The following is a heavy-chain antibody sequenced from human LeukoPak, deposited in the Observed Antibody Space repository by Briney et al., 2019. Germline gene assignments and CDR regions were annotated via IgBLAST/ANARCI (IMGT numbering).Heavy chain of an antibody. J-gene: IGHJ4*02. CDR2: IIPILGIA. CDR1: GGTFSSYA. CDR3: ATWSSSSAGY. Sequence: ASVKVSCKASGGTFSSYAISWVRQAPGQGLEWMGRIIPILGIANYAQKFQGRVTMTEDTSTDTAYMELSSLRSEDTAVYYCATWSSSSAGYWGQGTLVTVSS. D-gene: IGHD6-6*01. V-gene: IGHV1-69*04.